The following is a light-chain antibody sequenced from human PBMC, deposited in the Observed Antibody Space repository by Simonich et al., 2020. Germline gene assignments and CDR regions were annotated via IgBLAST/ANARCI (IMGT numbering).Light chain of an antibody. CDR3: QQYNSYWT. V-gene: IGKV3-11*01. J-gene: IGKJ1*01. CDR1: QSVSSY. Sequence: EIVLTQSPATLSLSPGERATLSCRDSQSVSSYLAWYQQKPGQAPRLLIYDASNRATGIPARFSGSGSGTDFTLTIISLEPEDFATYYCQQYNSYWTFGQGTKVEIK. CDR2: DAS.